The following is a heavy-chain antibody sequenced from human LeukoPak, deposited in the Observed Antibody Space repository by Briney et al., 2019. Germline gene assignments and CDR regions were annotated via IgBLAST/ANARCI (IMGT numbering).Heavy chain of an antibody. CDR2: INPNSGGT. D-gene: IGHD1-14*01. J-gene: IGHJ4*02. Sequence: ASVKVSCKASGYTFTGYYMRWVRQAPGQGLEWMGWINPNSGGTNYAQKFQGRVTMTRDSSISTAYMELSRLRSDDTAVYYCARGRPLLGNQPNYYFDYWGQGTQVTVSS. CDR3: ARGRPLLGNQPNYYFDY. V-gene: IGHV1-2*02. CDR1: GYTFTGYY.